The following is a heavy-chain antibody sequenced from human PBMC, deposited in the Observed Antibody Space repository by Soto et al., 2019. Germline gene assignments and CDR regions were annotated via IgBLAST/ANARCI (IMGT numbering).Heavy chain of an antibody. CDR1: GFTFSDYY. CDR3: ARFHPESLLAEYYFDF. J-gene: IGHJ4*02. CDR2: ISSSGSTI. V-gene: IGHV3-11*04. D-gene: IGHD3-3*02. Sequence: PGGSLRLSCAASGFTFSDYYMSWIRQAPGKGLEWVSYISSSGSTIYYADSVKGRFTISRDNAKNSLYLQMNSLRAEDTAVYYCARFHPESLLAEYYFDFWGQGTLVTVSS.